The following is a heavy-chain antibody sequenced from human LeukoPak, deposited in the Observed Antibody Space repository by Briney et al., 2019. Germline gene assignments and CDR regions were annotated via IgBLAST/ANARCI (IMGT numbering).Heavy chain of an antibody. V-gene: IGHV3-11*01. D-gene: IGHD5-12*01. CDR3: ASSGYSGYEFDY. CDR2: ISSSGSTI. J-gene: IGHJ4*02. Sequence: GGSLRLSCAASGFTFSDYYMSWIRQAPGKGLEWVSYISSSGSTIYYADPVKGRFTISRDNAKNSLYLQMNSLRAEDTAVYYCASSGYSGYEFDYWGQGTLVTVSS. CDR1: GFTFSDYY.